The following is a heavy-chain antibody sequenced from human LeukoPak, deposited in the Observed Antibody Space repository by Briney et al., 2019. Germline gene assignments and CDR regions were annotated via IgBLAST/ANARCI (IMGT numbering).Heavy chain of an antibody. V-gene: IGHV1-2*02. J-gene: IGHJ6*03. CDR2: INPNSGGT. CDR1: GYTFTGYY. Sequence: AASVKVSCKASGYTFTGYYMHWVRQAPGQGLEWMGWINPNSGGTNYAQKFQGRVTMTRDTSISTAYMELSRLRSDDTAVYYCARDANYGDPFRYYYYYMDVWGKGTTVTVSS. CDR3: ARDANYGDPFRYYYYYMDV. D-gene: IGHD4-17*01.